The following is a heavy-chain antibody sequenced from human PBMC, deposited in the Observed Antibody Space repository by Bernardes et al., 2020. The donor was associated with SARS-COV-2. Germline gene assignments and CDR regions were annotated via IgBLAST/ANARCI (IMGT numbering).Heavy chain of an antibody. CDR3: AKDDDRPLFGAPGFDS. V-gene: IGHV3-23*01. CDR2: ISGSGNTT. CDR1: GFTFTKYD. D-gene: IGHD3-3*01. Sequence: GWSLRLSCAASGFTFTKYDMSWVRQAPGKGLEWVSGISGSGNTTYYADSVKGRFTISRDNSKNTLFLQMDSLRAEDTAVYYCAKDDDRPLFGAPGFDSWGQGTLVTVSS. J-gene: IGHJ4*02.